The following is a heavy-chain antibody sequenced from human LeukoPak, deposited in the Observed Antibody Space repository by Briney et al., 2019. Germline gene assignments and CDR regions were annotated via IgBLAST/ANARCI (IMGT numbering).Heavy chain of an antibody. J-gene: IGHJ3*02. D-gene: IGHD2-15*01. CDR1: GGPLSSSSYH. Sequence: KPSETLSLPCTVSGGPLSSSSYHWGWIPQPPGEGVGGVGRIYYTGSTYYNPSLKSRVTISVDTSKNQFSLKLSSVTAADTAVYYYASPLGYCSGGSCEASAFDIWGQGTMGTVSS. CDR2: IYYTGST. CDR3: ASPLGYCSGGSCEASAFDI. V-gene: IGHV4-39*01.